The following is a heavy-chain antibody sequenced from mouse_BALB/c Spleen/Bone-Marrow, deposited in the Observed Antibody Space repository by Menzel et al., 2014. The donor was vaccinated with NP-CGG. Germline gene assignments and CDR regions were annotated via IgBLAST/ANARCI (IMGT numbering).Heavy chain of an antibody. CDR3: ARGDYYGYAYYAMDY. Sequence: QVQLQQSGPELVKPGASVKISCKASGYTFTDYYINWVKQKPGQGLEWIGWIYPGSGSTKYNEKFKGKATLTVDKSSSTAYMQLSSLTSEDSAVYYCARGDYYGYAYYAMDYWGQGTSVTVSS. CDR1: GYTFTDYY. V-gene: IGHV1-84*01. CDR2: IYPGSGST. J-gene: IGHJ4*01. D-gene: IGHD2-2*01.